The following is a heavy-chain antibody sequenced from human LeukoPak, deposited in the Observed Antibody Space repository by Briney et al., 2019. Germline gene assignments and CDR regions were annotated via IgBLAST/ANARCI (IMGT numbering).Heavy chain of an antibody. CDR3: ANLYVAVAGTDY. CDR1: GFTFSTYW. V-gene: IGHV3-74*01. Sequence: GWSLRLSCAASGFTFSTYWIHWVRQAPGKGLVWVSHINGDGSSTSHADSVKGRFAISRNNAKNTLYLQMNSLRAEDTAVYYCANLYVAVAGTDYWGQGTLVTVSS. J-gene: IGHJ4*02. CDR2: INGDGSST. D-gene: IGHD6-19*01.